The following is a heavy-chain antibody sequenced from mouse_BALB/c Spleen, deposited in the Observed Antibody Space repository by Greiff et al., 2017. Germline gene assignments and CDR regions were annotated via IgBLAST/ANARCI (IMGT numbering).Heavy chain of an antibody. CDR3: AREELLRLRYYAMDY. D-gene: IGHD1-2*01. Sequence: VQLQQSGPELVKPGASVKMSCKASGYTFTSYVMHWVKQKPGQGLEWIGYINPYNDGTKYNEKFKGKATLTSDKSSSTAYMELSSLTSEDSAVYYCAREELLRLRYYAMDYWGQGTSVTVSS. CDR2: INPYNDGT. CDR1: GYTFTSYV. J-gene: IGHJ4*01. V-gene: IGHV1-14*01.